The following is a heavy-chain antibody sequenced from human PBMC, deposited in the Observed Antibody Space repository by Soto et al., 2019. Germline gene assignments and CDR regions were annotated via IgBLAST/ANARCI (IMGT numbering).Heavy chain of an antibody. J-gene: IGHJ6*02. CDR2: FDPSDSYT. Sequence: PGESLKISCKGSGYSFTSYWISWVRQMPGKGLEWMGRFDPSDSYTNYSPSFQGHVTISADKSISTAYLQWSSLKASDTAMYYCATLNCSGGSCYSDYYYYYGMDVWGQGTTVTVSS. V-gene: IGHV5-10-1*01. D-gene: IGHD2-15*01. CDR3: ATLNCSGGSCYSDYYYYYGMDV. CDR1: GYSFTSYW.